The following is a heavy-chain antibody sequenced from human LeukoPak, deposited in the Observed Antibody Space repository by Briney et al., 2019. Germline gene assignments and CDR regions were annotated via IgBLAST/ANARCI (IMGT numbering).Heavy chain of an antibody. CDR2: IYYSGST. CDR1: GGSISSYY. CDR3: ARESVVPAATGFDY. V-gene: IGHV4-59*01. Sequence: SETLSLTCTVSGGSISSYYWSWIRQPPGKGLEWIGYIYYSGSTNYNPSLKSRVTTSVDTSKNQFSLKLSSVTAADTAVYYCARESVVPAATGFDYWGQGTLVTVSS. D-gene: IGHD2-2*01. J-gene: IGHJ4*02.